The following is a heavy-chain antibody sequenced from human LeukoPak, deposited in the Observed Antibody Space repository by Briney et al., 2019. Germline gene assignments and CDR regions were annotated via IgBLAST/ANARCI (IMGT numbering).Heavy chain of an antibody. CDR1: GYTLTELS. CDR3: ATLYYDSSGLDY. D-gene: IGHD3-22*01. CDR2: FDPEDGET. J-gene: IGHJ4*02. V-gene: IGHV1-24*01. Sequence: ASVKVPCKVSGYTLTELSMHWVRQAPGKGLEWMGGFDPEDGETIYAQKFQGRVTMTEDTSTDTAYMELSSLRSEDTAVYYCATLYYDSSGLDYWGQGTLVTVSS.